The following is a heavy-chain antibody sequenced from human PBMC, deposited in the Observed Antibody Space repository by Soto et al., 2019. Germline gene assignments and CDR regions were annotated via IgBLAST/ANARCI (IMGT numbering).Heavy chain of an antibody. V-gene: IGHV1-3*01. CDR1: GYNFTSYA. J-gene: IGHJ6*03. D-gene: IGHD3-10*01. CDR3: ARRVSSDGSGSFNYYYYMDV. CDR2: INAGNGNT. Sequence: ASVRSSCSASGYNFTSYAMHYEHKTPGQRLEWMGRINAGNGNTKYSQKFQGRVTITRDTSASTAYMELSSLRSEDTAVYYCARRVSSDGSGSFNYYYYMDVWGKVTTVTVSS.